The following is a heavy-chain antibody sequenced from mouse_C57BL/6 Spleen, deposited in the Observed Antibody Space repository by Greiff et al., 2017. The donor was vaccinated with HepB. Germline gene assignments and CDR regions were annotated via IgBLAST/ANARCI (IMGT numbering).Heavy chain of an antibody. D-gene: IGHD2-1*01. V-gene: IGHV2-5*01. CDR1: GFSLTSYG. J-gene: IGHJ1*03. CDR2: IWRGGST. CDR3: ALGMGNHWYFDV. Sequence: VKLMESGPGLVQPSQSLSITCTVSGFSLTSYGVHWVRQSPGKGLEWLGVIWRGGSTDYNAAFMSRLSITKDNSKSQVFFKMNSLQADDTAIYYCALGMGNHWYFDVWGTGTTVTVSS.